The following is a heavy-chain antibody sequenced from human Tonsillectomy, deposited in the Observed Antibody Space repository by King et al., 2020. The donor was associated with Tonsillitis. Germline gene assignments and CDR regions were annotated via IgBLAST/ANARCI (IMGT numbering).Heavy chain of an antibody. CDR1: GGTFSNYA. J-gene: IGHJ4*02. Sequence: QLVQSGAEVKKPGSSVKVSCKASGGTFSNYAINWVRQAPGQGLEWMGGIIPLFGTATYAQIFQGRVTISADKSTTTAYMELRSLRSEDTAVYFCAREVPIGLGREYFDYWGQGTLVTVSS. CDR3: AREVPIGLGREYFDY. V-gene: IGHV1-69*14. D-gene: IGHD7-27*01. CDR2: IIPLFGTA.